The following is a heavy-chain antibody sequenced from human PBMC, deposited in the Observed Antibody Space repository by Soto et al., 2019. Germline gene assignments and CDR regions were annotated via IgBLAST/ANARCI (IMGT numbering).Heavy chain of an antibody. Sequence: EVQLVQTGGGLIKPGGSLSLSCAASGLSVSDKYMSWVRQAPGKGLEWVSLTYTGGNSYFADFVKGRFIVSRDISKNTLFLHMNSLAAEDTSVYYFAREGYAYCLDFWGQGSLVTDSS. V-gene: IGHV3-53*02. CDR1: GLSVSDKY. D-gene: IGHD2-15*01. CDR2: TYTGGNS. CDR3: AREGYAYCLDF. J-gene: IGHJ4*02.